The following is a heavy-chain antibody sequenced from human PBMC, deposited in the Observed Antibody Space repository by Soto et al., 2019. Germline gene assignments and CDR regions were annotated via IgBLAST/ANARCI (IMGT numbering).Heavy chain of an antibody. CDR2: IYYSGST. D-gene: IGHD3-10*01. Sequence: TLSLTCTVSGGSISSGGYYLSWIRQHPGKGLEWIGYIYYSGSTYYNPSLKSRVTISVDTSKNQFSLKLSSVTAADTAVYYCARDDPPFFYGSGRDSDVFYFWGQGTLVTVSS. CDR3: ARDDPPFFYGSGRDSDVFYF. V-gene: IGHV4-31*03. CDR1: GGSISSGGYY. J-gene: IGHJ3*01.